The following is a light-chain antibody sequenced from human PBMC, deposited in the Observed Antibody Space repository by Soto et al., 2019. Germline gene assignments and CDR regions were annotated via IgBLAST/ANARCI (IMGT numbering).Light chain of an antibody. V-gene: IGKV3-15*01. CDR3: QQYNNWPPWT. Sequence: EREMTQSPATLSVSPGERATLSGRASHTVSSNLSWYQQKPGQAARLLIYAASTRATGIPARFSGSGSGREFTLTISSLQSEDFAVYYCQQYNNWPPWTFGQGTKVDI. CDR1: HTVSSN. CDR2: AAS. J-gene: IGKJ1*01.